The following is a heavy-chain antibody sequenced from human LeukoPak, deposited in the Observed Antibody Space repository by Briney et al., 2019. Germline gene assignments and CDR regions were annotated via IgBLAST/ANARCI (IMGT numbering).Heavy chain of an antibody. CDR2: ISGSGGST. Sequence: GGSLRLSCAASGFTFSSYAMSWVRQAPGKGLERVSAISGSGGSTYYADSVKGRFTISRDNSKNTLYLQMNSLRAEDTAVYYCAKDDDRHWGSSCQDYWGQGTLVTVSS. D-gene: IGHD2-2*01. CDR1: GFTFSSYA. V-gene: IGHV3-23*01. J-gene: IGHJ4*02. CDR3: AKDDDRHWGSSCQDY.